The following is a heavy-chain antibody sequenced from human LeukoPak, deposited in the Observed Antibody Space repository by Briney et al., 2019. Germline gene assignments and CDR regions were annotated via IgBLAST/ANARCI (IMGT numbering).Heavy chain of an antibody. D-gene: IGHD6-19*01. CDR1: GFTFSSYS. CDR2: INSSSSYI. J-gene: IGHJ4*02. V-gene: IGHV3-21*01. CDR3: ARDAAEAGIAVAGDFDY. Sequence: PGGSLRLSCAASGFTFSSYSMNWVRQAPGKGLEWVSSINSSSSYIYYADSVKGRFTISRDNAKNSLYLQVNSLRAEDTAVYYCARDAAEAGIAVAGDFDYWGQGTLVTVSS.